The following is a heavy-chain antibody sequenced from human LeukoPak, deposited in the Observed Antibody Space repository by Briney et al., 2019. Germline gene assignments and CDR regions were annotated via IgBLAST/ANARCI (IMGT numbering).Heavy chain of an antibody. CDR1: GYSFTGYY. CDR2: INPDSGGT. Sequence: ASVKVSCKASGYSFTGYYMHWVRQAPGQGPEWMGWINPDSGGTEYAQKFQGRVTITRDTSISTVYMELSRLRSDDTAIYYCARDYGGAYDYAAYFFDYWGQGTLVTVSS. D-gene: IGHD3-16*01. V-gene: IGHV1-2*02. J-gene: IGHJ4*02. CDR3: ARDYGGAYDYAAYFFDY.